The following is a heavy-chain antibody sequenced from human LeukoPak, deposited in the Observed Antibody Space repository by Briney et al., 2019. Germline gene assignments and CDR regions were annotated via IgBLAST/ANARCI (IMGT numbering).Heavy chain of an antibody. CDR1: GFTFSSYW. V-gene: IGHV3-74*01. Sequence: GGSLRLSCAASGFTFSSYWMHWVRQAPGKGLVWVSRINSDGSSTSYADSVKGRFTISRDNAKNTLYLQMNSLRAEDTAVYYCARSIDEIDNWFDPWGQGTLVTVSS. CDR2: INSDGSST. J-gene: IGHJ5*02. CDR3: ARSIDEIDNWFDP. D-gene: IGHD2/OR15-2a*01.